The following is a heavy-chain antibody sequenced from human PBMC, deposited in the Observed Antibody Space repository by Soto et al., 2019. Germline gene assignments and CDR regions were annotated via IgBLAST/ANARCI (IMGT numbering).Heavy chain of an antibody. CDR1: GGSISSGGYS. J-gene: IGHJ4*02. Sequence: SETLSLTCAVSGGSISSGGYSWSWIRQPPGKGLEWIGYIYHSGSTYYNPSLKSRVTISVDRSKNQFSLKLSSVTAADTAVYYCAREASGYRNGPYFDYWGQGTLVTVSS. V-gene: IGHV4-30-2*01. CDR3: AREASGYRNGPYFDY. D-gene: IGHD5-12*01. CDR2: IYHSGST.